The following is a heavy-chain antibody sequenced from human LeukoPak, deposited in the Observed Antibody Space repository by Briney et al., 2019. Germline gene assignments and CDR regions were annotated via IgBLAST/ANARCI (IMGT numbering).Heavy chain of an antibody. D-gene: IGHD6-13*01. V-gene: IGHV3-66*02. CDR1: GFTVTDNY. Sequence: PGGSLRLSCAASGFTVTDNYMSWVRQAPGMGLEWVSLIYSGDSTFYADSVKGRFTISRDSSKNTLYLQMNSLRPEDTAVYYCARGPTLYSSTWYFDYWGQGTLVTVSS. CDR3: ARGPTLYSSTWYFDY. CDR2: IYSGDST. J-gene: IGHJ4*02.